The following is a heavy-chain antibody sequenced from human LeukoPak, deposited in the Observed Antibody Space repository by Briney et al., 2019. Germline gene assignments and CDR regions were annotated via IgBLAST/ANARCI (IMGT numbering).Heavy chain of an antibody. V-gene: IGHV4-34*01. CDR3: ARGGYSYGYGPRLFDY. D-gene: IGHD5-18*01. CDR1: GGSFSGYY. Sequence: KPSETLSLTCAVYGGSFSGYYWSWIRQPPGKGLEWIGEINHSGSTNYNPSLKSRVTISLDTSKNQFSLKVTSVTAADTAVYYCARGGYSYGYGPRLFDYWGQGRRVTVSS. CDR2: INHSGST. J-gene: IGHJ4*02.